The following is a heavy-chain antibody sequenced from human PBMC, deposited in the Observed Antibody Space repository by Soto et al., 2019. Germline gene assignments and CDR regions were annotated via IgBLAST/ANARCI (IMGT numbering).Heavy chain of an antibody. V-gene: IGHV3-30*18. Sequence: GGSLRLSCAASGFTFSSYGMHWVRQAPGKGLEWVAVISYDGSNKYYADSVKGRFTISRDNSKNTLYLQMNSLRAEDTAVYYCAKYRGRFLEWLLYADAEELFDPWGQGTLVTVPS. D-gene: IGHD3-3*01. J-gene: IGHJ5*02. CDR3: AKYRGRFLEWLLYADAEELFDP. CDR1: GFTFSSYG. CDR2: ISYDGSNK.